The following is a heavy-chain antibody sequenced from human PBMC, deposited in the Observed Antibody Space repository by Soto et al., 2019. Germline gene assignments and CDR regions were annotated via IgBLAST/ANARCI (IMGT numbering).Heavy chain of an antibody. CDR1: GFTVSSNY. J-gene: IGHJ6*03. V-gene: IGHV3-66*01. CDR2: IYSGGST. D-gene: IGHD3-10*01. Sequence: GGSLRLSCAASGFTVSSNYMSWVRQAPGKGLEWVSVIYSGGSTYYADSVKGRFTISRDNSKNTLYLQMNSLRAEDTAVYYCARDHVLLWFGELRSDYMDVWGKGTTVTVSS. CDR3: ARDHVLLWFGELRSDYMDV.